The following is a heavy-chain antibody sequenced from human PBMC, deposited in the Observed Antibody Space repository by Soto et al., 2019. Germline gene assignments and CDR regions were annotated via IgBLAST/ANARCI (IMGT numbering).Heavy chain of an antibody. Sequence: SLSVSCKASRGTLSMYSIILLLHSPLQWVELMGFIIPIFVTSNYAQNFQGIVTITADESTSKAYMELSSMRSEDTAVYYCASYDSGYYYSSEKLTWDFDIWGKGKMVNVS. J-gene: IGHJ3*02. CDR1: RGTLSMYS. CDR3: ASYDSGYYYSSEKLTWDFDI. CDR2: IIPIFVTS. V-gene: IGHV1-69*13. D-gene: IGHD3-22*01.